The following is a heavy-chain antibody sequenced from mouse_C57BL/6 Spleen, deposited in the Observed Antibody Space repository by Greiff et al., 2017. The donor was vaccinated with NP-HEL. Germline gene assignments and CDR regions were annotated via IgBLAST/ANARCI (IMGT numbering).Heavy chain of an antibody. J-gene: IGHJ4*01. CDR1: GFTFSSYA. D-gene: IGHD2-3*01. Sequence: EVMLVESGEGLVKPGGSLKLSCAASGFTFSSYAMSWVRQTPEKRLEWVAYISSGGDYIYYADTVKGRFTISRDNARNTLYLQMSSLKSEDTAMYYCTRDRTDDHAMDYWGQGTSVTVSS. V-gene: IGHV5-9-1*02. CDR3: TRDRTDDHAMDY. CDR2: ISSGGDYI.